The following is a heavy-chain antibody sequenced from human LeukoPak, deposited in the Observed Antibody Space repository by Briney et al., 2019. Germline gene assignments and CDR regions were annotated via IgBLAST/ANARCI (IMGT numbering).Heavy chain of an antibody. CDR1: DGSISTYY. Sequence: SETLSLTCTVSDGSISTYYWSWIRRPPGKGLEWIGYIYHSGSTNYGPSLKSRVTISLDTSKNHFSLNLSSMTAADTAVHYCARGSPGDYGGYYFGYWGQGTLVTVSS. CDR3: ARGSPGDYGGYYFGY. V-gene: IGHV4-59*01. CDR2: IYHSGST. J-gene: IGHJ4*02. D-gene: IGHD4-17*01.